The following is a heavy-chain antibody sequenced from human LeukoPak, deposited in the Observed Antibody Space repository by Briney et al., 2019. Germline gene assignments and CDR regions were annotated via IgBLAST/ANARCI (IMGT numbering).Heavy chain of an antibody. CDR2: NYHRCRP. Sequence: SETLSLTCAVSGGSIIRGYSCWNWIRQPPGKGLELLGYNYHRCRPNYGPSLKRRVPMSVDKSNNHVALILTSGTAADTAVYYCAGGYGDSPEGLDPWGQETLVIVSS. CDR3: AGGYGDSPEGLDP. V-gene: IGHV4-30-2*01. D-gene: IGHD4-17*01. CDR1: GGSIIRGYSC. J-gene: IGHJ5*02.